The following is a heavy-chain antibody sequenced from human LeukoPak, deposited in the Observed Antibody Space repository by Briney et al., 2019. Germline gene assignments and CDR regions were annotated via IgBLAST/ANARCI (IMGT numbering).Heavy chain of an antibody. V-gene: IGHV3-7*01. CDR1: GSSFDSHY. D-gene: IGHD4-11*01. J-gene: IGHJ3*01. CDR2: ISQAGSAK. CDR3: ARLQSYAFAL. Sequence: GGSLRLSCTASGSSFDSHYMSWVRQAPGEGLEWVAAISQAGSAKYYVDSVKGRFTISRDNAKNSLHVQMNSLRVEDMAVYYCARLQSYAFALWGQGTAVTVSA.